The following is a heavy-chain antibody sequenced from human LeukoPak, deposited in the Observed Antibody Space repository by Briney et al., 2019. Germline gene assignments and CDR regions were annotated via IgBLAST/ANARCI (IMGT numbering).Heavy chain of an antibody. J-gene: IGHJ4*02. CDR2: INPNSGGT. CDR1: GYTFTGYY. CDR3: ASGPFYGSGRYYFDY. D-gene: IGHD3-10*01. Sequence: ASVKASCKASGYTFTGYYMHWVRQAPGQGLEWMGWINPNSGGTNYAQKFQGRVTMTRDTSISTAYMELSRLRSDDTAVYYCASGPFYGSGRYYFDYWGQGTLVTVSS. V-gene: IGHV1-2*02.